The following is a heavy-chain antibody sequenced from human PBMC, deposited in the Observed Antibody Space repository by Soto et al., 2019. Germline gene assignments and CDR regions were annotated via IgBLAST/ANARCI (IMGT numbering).Heavy chain of an antibody. J-gene: IGHJ4*02. Sequence: SETLSLTCAVSGGSISSGGYSWSWIRQPPGKGLEWIGYIYHSGSTYYNPSLKSRVTISVDRSKNQFSLKLSSVTAADTAVYYCARNYYGSGSYYFDYWGQGTLVTVS. CDR1: GGSISSGGYS. CDR3: ARNYYGSGSYYFDY. CDR2: IYHSGST. V-gene: IGHV4-30-2*01. D-gene: IGHD3-10*01.